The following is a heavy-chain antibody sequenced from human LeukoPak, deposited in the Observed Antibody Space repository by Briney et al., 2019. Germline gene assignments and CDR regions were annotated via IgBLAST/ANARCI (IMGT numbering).Heavy chain of an antibody. D-gene: IGHD6-13*01. CDR3: VRVSRDGSSWSNFDY. CDR1: GYSFTSYW. V-gene: IGHV5-51*01. CDR2: IYPGDSDT. J-gene: IGHJ4*02. Sequence: GESLKISCKGSGYSFTSYWIGWVRQMPGKGLEWMGIIYPGDSDTRYSPSFQGQVTISADKSISTAYLQWSSLKASDTAMYYCVRVSRDGSSWSNFDYWGQGTLVTVSS.